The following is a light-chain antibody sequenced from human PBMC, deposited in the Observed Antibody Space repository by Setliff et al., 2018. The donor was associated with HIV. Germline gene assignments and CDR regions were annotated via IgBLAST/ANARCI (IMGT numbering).Light chain of an antibody. Sequence: NFMLTQPHSVSESPGKTITISCTRTGGSIASSYVQWFQQRPGSSPKVVIYEDALRPSGVPDRFSATIDRSSNSASPTISGLQTEDEADYFCQSYDSWIVVFGGGTQLTVL. V-gene: IGLV6-57*01. J-gene: IGLJ2*01. CDR1: GGSIASSY. CDR2: EDA. CDR3: QSYDSWIVV.